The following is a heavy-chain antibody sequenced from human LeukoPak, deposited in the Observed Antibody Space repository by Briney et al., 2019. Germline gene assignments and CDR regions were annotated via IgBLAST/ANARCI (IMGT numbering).Heavy chain of an antibody. CDR1: GGTFSSYA. V-gene: IGHV1-46*01. CDR2: INPSGGST. Sequence: GASVKVSCKASGGTFSSYAISWVRQAPGQGLEWMGIINPSGGSTSYAQKFQGRVTMTRDTSTSTVYMELSSLRSEDTAVYYCARPSGSWSFFDYWGQGTLVTVSS. CDR3: ARPSGSWSFFDY. J-gene: IGHJ4*02. D-gene: IGHD1-26*01.